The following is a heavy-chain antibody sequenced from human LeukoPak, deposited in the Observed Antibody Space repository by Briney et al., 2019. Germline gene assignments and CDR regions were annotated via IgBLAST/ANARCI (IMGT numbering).Heavy chain of an antibody. CDR1: GFTFDDYA. Sequence: PGGSLRLSCAASGFTFDDYAMHWVRQAPGKGLEWVSGISWNSGSIGYADSVKGRFTISRDNAKNSLYLQMNSLRAEDTAVYYCAREYGSSSWYLWGQGTLVTVSS. D-gene: IGHD6-13*01. V-gene: IGHV3-9*01. CDR2: ISWNSGSI. CDR3: AREYGSSSWYL. J-gene: IGHJ4*02.